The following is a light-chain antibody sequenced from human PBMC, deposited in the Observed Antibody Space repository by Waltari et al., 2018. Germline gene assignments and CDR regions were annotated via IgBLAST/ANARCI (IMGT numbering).Light chain of an antibody. CDR3: QSYDSSLSVV. V-gene: IGLV1-40*01. J-gene: IGLJ1*01. CDR1: SSNIGAGYD. CDR2: GNS. Sequence: QSVLTPPPSVSGAPGPRVTISCTGSSSNIGAGYDVHWYQQLPGTAPKLLIYGNSNRPSGVPDRFSGSKSGTSASLAITGLQAEDEADYYCQSYDSSLSVVFGTGTKVTVL.